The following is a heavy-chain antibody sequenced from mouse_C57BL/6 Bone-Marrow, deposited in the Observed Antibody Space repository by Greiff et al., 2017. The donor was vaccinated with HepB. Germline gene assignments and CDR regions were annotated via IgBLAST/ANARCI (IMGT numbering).Heavy chain of an antibody. CDR2: IRNKANNHAT. CDR1: GFTFSDAW. V-gene: IGHV6-6*01. CDR3: TRGSSPHYYAMDY. Sequence: EVKLMESGGGLVQPGGSMKLSCAASGFTFSDAWMDWVRQSPEKGLEWVAEIRNKANNHATYYAESVKGRFTISRDDYKSSVYLQMNSLRAEDTGIYYCTRGSSPHYYAMDYWGQGTSVTVSS. J-gene: IGHJ4*01. D-gene: IGHD1-1*01.